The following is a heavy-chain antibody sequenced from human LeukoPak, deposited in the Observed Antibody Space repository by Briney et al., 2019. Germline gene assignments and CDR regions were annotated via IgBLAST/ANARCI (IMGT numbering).Heavy chain of an antibody. CDR3: ARVVLAAAQ. V-gene: IGHV3-74*01. Sequence: GGSLRLSCAASGFTVSSNYMSWVRQAPGKGLVWVSRINSDGSSTSYADSVKGRFTISRDNAKNTLYLQMNSLRAEDTAVYYCARVVLAAAQWGQGTLVTVSS. J-gene: IGHJ4*02. CDR2: INSDGSST. D-gene: IGHD6-13*01. CDR1: GFTVSSNY.